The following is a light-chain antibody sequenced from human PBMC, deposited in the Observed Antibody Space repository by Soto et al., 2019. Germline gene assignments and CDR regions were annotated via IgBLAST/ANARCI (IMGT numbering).Light chain of an antibody. CDR1: TGPVTSGHY. J-gene: IGLJ1*01. Sequence: QAVVTQEPSLTVSPGGTVTLTCGSSTGPVTSGHYPYWFQQKPGQAPRTLIYDTTNRLSWTPARFSGSLLGDKAALTLSGAQPEDEADYYCLLSYSGGDSVFGSGTKLTVL. CDR3: LLSYSGGDSV. CDR2: DTT. V-gene: IGLV7-46*01.